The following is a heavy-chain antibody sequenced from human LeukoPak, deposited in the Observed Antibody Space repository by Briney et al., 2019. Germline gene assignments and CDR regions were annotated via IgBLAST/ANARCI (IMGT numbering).Heavy chain of an antibody. Sequence: GGSLRLSCAASGFTFSSYSMNWVRQAPGKGLEWVSSISSSSSYIYYADSVKGRFTISRDNSKKTVYLQMNSLRAEDTAVYYCASDELRYPLDWGQGTLVTVSS. V-gene: IGHV3-21*01. CDR3: ASDELRYPLD. CDR1: GFTFSSYS. J-gene: IGHJ4*02. CDR2: ISSSSSYI. D-gene: IGHD3-9*01.